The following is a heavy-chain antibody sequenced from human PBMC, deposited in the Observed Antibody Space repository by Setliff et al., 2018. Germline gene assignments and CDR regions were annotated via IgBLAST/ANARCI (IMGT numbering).Heavy chain of an antibody. J-gene: IGHJ3*02. V-gene: IGHV5-51*01. CDR2: VYCGDSDT. CDR1: EYTFTNYW. Sequence: GESLKISCKASEYTFTNYWIGWVRQMPGKGLEWMGVVYCGDSDTRYSPSFQGQVTMSADKSIRSAYLQWSSLKASDTAMYYCARLGCSDAFDIWGQGTMVTVSS. D-gene: IGHD5-18*01. CDR3: ARLGCSDAFDI.